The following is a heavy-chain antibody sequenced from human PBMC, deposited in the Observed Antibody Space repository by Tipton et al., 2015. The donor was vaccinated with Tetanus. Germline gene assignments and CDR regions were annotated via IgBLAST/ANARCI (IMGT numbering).Heavy chain of an antibody. CDR1: GYIFTSHY. D-gene: IGHD1-1*01. CDR2: INPSSGSS. J-gene: IGHJ3*01. V-gene: IGHV1-46*01. Sequence: QVQLAQSGAEMKNPGASVRVSCKPSGYIFTSHYIHWVRQTPGQGLEWMGIINPSSGSSSYAQQFQGKITMTRDMSTSTVYIDLRSLTSEDTAVYYCAREGMTGTGDAFNLWGQGTMFTVSS. CDR3: AREGMTGTGDAFNL.